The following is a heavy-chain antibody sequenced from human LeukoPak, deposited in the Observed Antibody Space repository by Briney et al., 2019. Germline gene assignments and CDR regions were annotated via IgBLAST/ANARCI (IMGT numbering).Heavy chain of an antibody. V-gene: IGHV1-18*01. CDR1: GYTFTSYG. D-gene: IGHD2-2*01. Sequence: ASVKVSCKASGYTFTSYGISWVRQAPGQGLEWMGWISAYNGNTNYAQKLQGRVSTTTDTSTSTAYMELRSLRSDDTAVYYCARDAIRPAYFDYWGQGTLVTVSS. J-gene: IGHJ4*02. CDR2: ISAYNGNT. CDR3: ARDAIRPAYFDY.